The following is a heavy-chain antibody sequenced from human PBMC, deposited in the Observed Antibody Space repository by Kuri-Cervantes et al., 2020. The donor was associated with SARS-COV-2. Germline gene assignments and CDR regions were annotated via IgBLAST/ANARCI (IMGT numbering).Heavy chain of an antibody. J-gene: IGHJ4*02. CDR3: ARAVPYYYDSSGYYDY. CDR1: GYTFTGYY. Sequence: ASVKVSCKASGYTFTGYYMHWVRQAPGQGLEWMGWINPNSGGTNYAQKFQGRVTMTRDTSISTAYMELSRLRSDDTAVYYCARAVPYYYDSSGYYDYWAREPWSPSPQ. CDR2: INPNSGGT. V-gene: IGHV1-2*02. D-gene: IGHD3-22*01.